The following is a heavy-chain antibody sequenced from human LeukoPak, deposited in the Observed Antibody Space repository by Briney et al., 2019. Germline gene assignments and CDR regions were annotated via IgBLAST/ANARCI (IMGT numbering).Heavy chain of an antibody. Sequence: VASVKVSCPASGYTFTSYGISWVRQAPGQGLEWMGGINAYNGNTNNAQKLKSRVTMTTDTSTSIAYMKLRSLRSDDTAVYYCARGNRLTIFGVVIPGPDAFDIWGQGTMVTVSS. V-gene: IGHV1-18*01. CDR2: INAYNGNT. D-gene: IGHD3-3*01. J-gene: IGHJ3*02. CDR3: ARGNRLTIFGVVIPGPDAFDI. CDR1: GYTFTSYG.